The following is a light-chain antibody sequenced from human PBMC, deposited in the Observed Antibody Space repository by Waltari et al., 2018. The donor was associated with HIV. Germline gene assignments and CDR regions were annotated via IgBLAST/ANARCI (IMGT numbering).Light chain of an antibody. CDR2: GAS. CDR1: QSLSSN. V-gene: IGKV3-15*01. CDR3: QQYNSWPWT. Sequence: EIVMTQSPATLSVSPGERATLSCRASQSLSSNLAWYQQKPGQAPRLLIPGASTRATGIPARFSGSGSGTEFTLTISSLQSEDVALYYCQQYNSWPWTFGQGTKVEVK. J-gene: IGKJ1*01.